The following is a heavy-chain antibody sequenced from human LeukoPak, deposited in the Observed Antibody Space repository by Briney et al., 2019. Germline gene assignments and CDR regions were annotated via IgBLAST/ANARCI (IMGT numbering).Heavy chain of an antibody. J-gene: IGHJ4*02. CDR2: IIPIFGTA. CDR3: ARMLVGATLYFDY. Sequence: GASVKVSCKASGGTFSSYAISWVRQAPGQGLEWMGGIIPIFGTANYAQKFQGRVTITTDESTSTAYVELSSLRSEDTAVYYCARMLVGATLYFDYWGQGTLVTVSS. CDR1: GGTFSSYA. D-gene: IGHD1-26*01. V-gene: IGHV1-69*05.